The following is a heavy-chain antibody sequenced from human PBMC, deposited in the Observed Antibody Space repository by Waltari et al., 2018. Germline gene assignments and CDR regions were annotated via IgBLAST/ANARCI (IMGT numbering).Heavy chain of an antibody. V-gene: IGHV1-69-2*01. Sequence: EVQLVQSGAEVKKPGATVKISCKVSGYTFTDYYMHWVQQAPGKGLEWMGLVDPEDGETIYAEKFQASFTITADTSTDTADMELSRLTSDDTAVYYCATTGGSSGYYGGYWGQGTLVTVSS. CDR2: VDPEDGET. J-gene: IGHJ4*02. CDR3: ATTGGSSGYYGGY. D-gene: IGHD3-22*01. CDR1: GYTFTDYY.